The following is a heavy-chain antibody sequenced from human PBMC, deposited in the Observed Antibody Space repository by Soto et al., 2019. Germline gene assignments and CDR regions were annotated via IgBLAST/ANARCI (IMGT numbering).Heavy chain of an antibody. D-gene: IGHD3-22*01. J-gene: IGHJ6*02. CDR3: PRPSPPSPPYYYDSSGYLAV. Sequence: ASGKGCCKASGYSFTSYYMHWVRQAAGQGLEWMGIINPSGGSTSYAQKFQGRVTMTRDTSPSTVYMELSSLVSEDTAVYSSPRPSPPSPPYYYDSSGYLAVWGQGTTVTV. CDR1: GYSFTSYY. CDR2: INPSGGST. V-gene: IGHV1-46*01.